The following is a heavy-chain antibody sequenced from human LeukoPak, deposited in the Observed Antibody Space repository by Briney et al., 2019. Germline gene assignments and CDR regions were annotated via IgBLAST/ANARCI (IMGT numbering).Heavy chain of an antibody. V-gene: IGHV3-23*01. CDR1: GFTFSSYA. CDR3: AKELKIAVVGTVAFDI. J-gene: IGHJ3*02. D-gene: IGHD6-13*01. CDR2: ISGSGGST. Sequence: GGSLRLSCAASGFTFSSYAMSWVRQAPGKGLEWVSAISGSGGSTYYADSVKGRFTISRDNSKNTLYLRMNSLRAEDTAVYYCAKELKIAVVGTVAFDIWGQGTMVTVSS.